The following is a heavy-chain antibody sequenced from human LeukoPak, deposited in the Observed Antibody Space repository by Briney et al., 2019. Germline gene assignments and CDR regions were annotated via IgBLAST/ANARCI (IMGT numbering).Heavy chain of an antibody. CDR1: GFTFSSYA. D-gene: IGHD3-22*01. CDR3: AKDLPLLTMIVALGAFGI. J-gene: IGHJ3*02. CDR2: ISGSGGST. V-gene: IGHV3-23*01. Sequence: GGSLRLSCAASGFTFSSYAMSWVRQAPGKGLEWVSAISGSGGSTYYADSVKGRFTISRDNSKNTLYLQMNILRAEDTALYYCAKDLPLLTMIVALGAFGIWGQGTMVTVSS.